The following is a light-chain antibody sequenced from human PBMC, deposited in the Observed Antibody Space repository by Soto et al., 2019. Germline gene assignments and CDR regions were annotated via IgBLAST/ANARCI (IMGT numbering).Light chain of an antibody. Sequence: DIQMTQSPSTLSASVGDRVTITCRASQTINSFLAWYQQTPGKAPKLLIYDASSLQSGVPSRFSGGGSGTEFTLTISSLQPDDLATFHCQQYYRYPWTFGQGTKVEIK. CDR1: QTINSF. J-gene: IGKJ1*01. CDR3: QQYYRYPWT. CDR2: DAS. V-gene: IGKV1-5*01.